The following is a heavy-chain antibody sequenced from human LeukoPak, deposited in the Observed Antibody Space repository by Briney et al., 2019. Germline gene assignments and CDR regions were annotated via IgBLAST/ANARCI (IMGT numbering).Heavy chain of an antibody. Sequence: PSETLSLTCTVSGGSISSSSYYWVWIRQPPGKGLEWIGSVYYSGSTYYNPSLKSRVTISVGTSKNQFSLKLSSLTAADTAIYYCAKGAGGFSYYNWFDPWGQGTLVTVSS. V-gene: IGHV4-39*07. CDR2: VYYSGST. D-gene: IGHD5-18*01. J-gene: IGHJ5*02. CDR3: AKGAGGFSYYNWFDP. CDR1: GGSISSSSYY.